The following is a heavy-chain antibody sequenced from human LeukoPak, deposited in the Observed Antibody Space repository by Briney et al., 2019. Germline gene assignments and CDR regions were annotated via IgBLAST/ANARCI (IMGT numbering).Heavy chain of an antibody. CDR2: ISSSSTTI. Sequence: GGSLRLSCEASGFTFTTYSMNWVRQAPGKGLEWVSYISSSSTTIYYADSVKGRFTISRDNAENSLYLQMNSLGAEDTAVYYCARGGDSSGYYYVDAFDIWGQGTKVTVSS. CDR1: GFTFTTYS. J-gene: IGHJ3*02. V-gene: IGHV3-48*01. CDR3: ARGGDSSGYYYVDAFDI. D-gene: IGHD3-22*01.